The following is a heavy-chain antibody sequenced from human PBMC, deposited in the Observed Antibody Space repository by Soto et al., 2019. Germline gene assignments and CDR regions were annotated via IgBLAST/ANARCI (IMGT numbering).Heavy chain of an antibody. Sequence: GGSLRLSCAASGFTFSSYAMHWVRQAPGKGLERVAVISYDGSNKYYADSVKGRFTISRDNSKNTLYLQMNSLRAEDTAVYYCARDQYLAYCGCDCLNAFDIWGKGTMGTVAS. J-gene: IGHJ3*02. CDR1: GFTFSSYA. CDR2: ISYDGSNK. CDR3: ARDQYLAYCGCDCLNAFDI. V-gene: IGHV3-30-3*01. D-gene: IGHD2-21*02.